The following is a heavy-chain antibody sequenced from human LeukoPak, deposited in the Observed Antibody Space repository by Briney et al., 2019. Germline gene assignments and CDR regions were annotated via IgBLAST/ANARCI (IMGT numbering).Heavy chain of an antibody. Sequence: GASVKVSCKASGYTFTSYGISWVRQAPGQGLEWMGWIGAYNGNTNYAQKLQGRVTMTTDTSTSTAYMELRSLRSDDTAVYYCARDDSSGWYLSSFYYFDYWGQGTLVTVSS. CDR2: IGAYNGNT. CDR1: GYTFTSYG. CDR3: ARDDSSGWYLSSFYYFDY. D-gene: IGHD6-19*01. V-gene: IGHV1-18*01. J-gene: IGHJ4*02.